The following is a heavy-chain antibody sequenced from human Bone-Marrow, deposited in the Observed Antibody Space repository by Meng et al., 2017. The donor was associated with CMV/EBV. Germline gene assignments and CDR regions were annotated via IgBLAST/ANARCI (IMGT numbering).Heavy chain of an antibody. Sequence: ESLKISCAASGFTFSNAWMSWVRQPPGKGLEWIGEINHSGSTNYNPSLKSRVSTSVDTSKNQFSLRLSSVTAADTAVYYCARAGNCSSTSCDYYFDYWGQGTLVTVPS. CDR1: GFTFSNAW. CDR3: ARAGNCSSTSCDYYFDY. D-gene: IGHD2-2*01. J-gene: IGHJ4*02. CDR2: INHSGST. V-gene: IGHV4-34*01.